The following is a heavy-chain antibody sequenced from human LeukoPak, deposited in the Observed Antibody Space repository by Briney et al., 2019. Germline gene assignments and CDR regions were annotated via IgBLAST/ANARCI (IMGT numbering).Heavy chain of an antibody. CDR2: IYTRGST. CDR3: ARVVVVAATGYYYYMDV. J-gene: IGHJ6*03. V-gene: IGHV4-4*07. CDR1: GGSISSYY. Sequence: SETLSLTCSVSGGSISSYYWSWIRQPAGKGLEWIGRIYTRGSTNYNPSLKTRVAMSIDTSKNHFSLKLSSVTAADTAVYYCARVVVVAATGYYYYMDVWGKGTTVTVSS. D-gene: IGHD2-15*01.